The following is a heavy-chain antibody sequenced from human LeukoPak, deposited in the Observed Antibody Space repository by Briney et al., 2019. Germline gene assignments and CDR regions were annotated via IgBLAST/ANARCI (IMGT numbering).Heavy chain of an antibody. CDR1: GGSISSGSYY. CDR3: ARGQARLSWFDP. V-gene: IGHV4-39*07. CDR2: ISHSGST. D-gene: IGHD6-19*01. Sequence: SQTLSLTCTVSGGSISSGSYYWGWIRQPPGKGLKWIGSISHSGSTYYNPSLKSRVTISVDTSKNQFSLKLSSVTAADTAVYYCARGQARLSWFDPWGQGTLVTVSS. J-gene: IGHJ5*02.